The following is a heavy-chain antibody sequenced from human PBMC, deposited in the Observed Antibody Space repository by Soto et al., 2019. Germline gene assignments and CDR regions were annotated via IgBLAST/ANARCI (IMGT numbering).Heavy chain of an antibody. CDR3: ARDKGYSGYPPLLNFDY. J-gene: IGHJ4*02. D-gene: IGHD5-12*01. CDR2: INPSGGST. Sequence: GAPVKVSSKASGYTFTSYYMHWVRQAPGQGLEWMGIINPSGGSTSYAQKFQGRVTMTRDTSTSTVYMELSSLRSEDTAVYYCARDKGYSGYPPLLNFDYWGQGTLVTVSS. CDR1: GYTFTSYY. V-gene: IGHV1-46*03.